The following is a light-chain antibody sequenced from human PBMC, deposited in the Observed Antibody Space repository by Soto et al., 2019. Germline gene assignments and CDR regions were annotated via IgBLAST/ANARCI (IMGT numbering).Light chain of an antibody. V-gene: IGLV2-8*01. CDR2: EVS. Sequence: QSALTQPPSASGSPGQSVTISCTGTSSDVGGYNYVSWYQQHPGKAPKLMIYEVSKRPSGVPDRFSGSKSSNTASLTVSGLQGEDEADYYCSSYAGSNNLLFGGGTKRAVL. CDR3: SSYAGSNNLL. J-gene: IGLJ2*01. CDR1: SSDVGGYNY.